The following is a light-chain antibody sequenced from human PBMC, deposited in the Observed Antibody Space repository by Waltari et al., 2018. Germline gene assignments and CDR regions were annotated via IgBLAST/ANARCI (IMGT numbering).Light chain of an antibody. V-gene: IGKV4-1*01. CDR1: QSVLYSSNNKNY. J-gene: IGKJ1*01. Sequence: DIVMTQSPDSLAVSLGERATINCKSSQSVLYSSNNKNYLAWYQQKPGQPPKLLIYWASTRESGVPDRCSGSGSGTDFTLTISSLKAEDVAVYYCQQYYSTPWTFGQGTKVEIK. CDR2: WAS. CDR3: QQYYSTPWT.